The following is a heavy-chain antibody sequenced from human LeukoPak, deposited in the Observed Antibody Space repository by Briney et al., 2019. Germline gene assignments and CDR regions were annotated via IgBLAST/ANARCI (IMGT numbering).Heavy chain of an antibody. CDR2: INTNGDSA. D-gene: IGHD5-24*01. CDR1: GFKFSSYW. V-gene: IGHV3-74*01. CDR3: VRDNAYNFDD. Sequence: PGGSLRLSCAVSGFKFSSYWMNWVRQAPGKGLVWVARINTNGDSANYADSVKGRFTISRDNAKSTLSLQMNSLRADDTAIYYCVRDNAYNFDDWGQGTPVTVSS. J-gene: IGHJ4*01.